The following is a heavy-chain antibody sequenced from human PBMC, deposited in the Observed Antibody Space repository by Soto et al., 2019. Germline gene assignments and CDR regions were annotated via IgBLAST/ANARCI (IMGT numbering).Heavy chain of an antibody. CDR3: AKGQYDFWSGPTDY. CDR2: ISYDGSNK. CDR1: GFTFSSYG. Sequence: GGSLRLSCAASGFTFSSYGMHWVRQAPGKGLEWVAVISYDGSNKYYADSVKGRFTISRDNSKNTLYLQMNSLRAEDTAVYYCAKGQYDFWSGPTDYWGQGTLVTVSS. J-gene: IGHJ4*02. D-gene: IGHD3-3*01. V-gene: IGHV3-30*18.